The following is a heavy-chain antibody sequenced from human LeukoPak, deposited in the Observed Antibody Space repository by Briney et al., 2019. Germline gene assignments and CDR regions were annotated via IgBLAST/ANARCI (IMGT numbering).Heavy chain of an antibody. D-gene: IGHD4-11*01. CDR1: GFTFSSYW. Sequence: GGSLRLSCAASGFTFSSYWMSWVRQAPGKGLEWVANIKQDGSEKFYVDSVKGRFTISRDNAKNSLYLQMNSLRAEDTAVYYCVRDRFYSKDFDYWGQGTLVTVSS. CDR2: IKQDGSEK. V-gene: IGHV3-7*01. J-gene: IGHJ4*02. CDR3: VRDRFYSKDFDY.